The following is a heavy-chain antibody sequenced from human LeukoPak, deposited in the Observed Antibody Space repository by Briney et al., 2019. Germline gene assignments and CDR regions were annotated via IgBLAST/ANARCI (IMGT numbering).Heavy chain of an antibody. CDR1: GFSLSTSGVG. CDR2: IYWDDDK. Sequence: ESGPTLVNPTQTLTLTCTFSGFSLSTSGVGVGWIRQPPGKALEWLALIYWDDDKRYSPSLKSRPTITKDTSKNQVVLTMTNMDPVDTATYYCAHNVELWFGELPDLGFDYWGQGTLVTVSS. J-gene: IGHJ4*02. V-gene: IGHV2-5*02. D-gene: IGHD3-10*01. CDR3: AHNVELWFGELPDLGFDY.